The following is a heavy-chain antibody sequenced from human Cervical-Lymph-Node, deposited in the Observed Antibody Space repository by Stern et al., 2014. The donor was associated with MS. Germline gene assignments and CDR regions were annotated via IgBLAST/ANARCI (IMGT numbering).Heavy chain of an antibody. CDR1: GLTFRNAW. J-gene: IGHJ4*02. CDR3: TTDGEYLHFDH. V-gene: IGHV3-15*01. Sequence: EVQLVESGGGLVQPGTSLRLSCAASGLTFRNAWMSWVRQAPGKGLEWVGRIKTKSDGGTSDYAAPVKGRFAISRDDSKNTLYLQMNSLKDEDTAVYFCTTDGEYLHFDHWGQGSLVTVST. CDR2: IKTKSDGGTS. D-gene: IGHD3-10*01.